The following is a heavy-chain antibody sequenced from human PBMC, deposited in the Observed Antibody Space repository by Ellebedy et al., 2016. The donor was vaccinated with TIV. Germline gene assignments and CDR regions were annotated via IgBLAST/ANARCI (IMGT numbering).Heavy chain of an antibody. D-gene: IGHD3-22*01. CDR2: IGGGGDIT. J-gene: IGHJ4*02. V-gene: IGHV3-23*01. CDR3: AKGTSSGFNYDRVGCEY. CDR1: GFTFSSFA. Sequence: GGSLRLSCAASGFTFSSFAMHWVRQAPGKGLEWLSVIGGGGDITYRADSVKGRFTITRDNSKNTLYLQMDRVTAEDTAVYYCAKGTSSGFNYDRVGCEYWGQGTLVTVSS.